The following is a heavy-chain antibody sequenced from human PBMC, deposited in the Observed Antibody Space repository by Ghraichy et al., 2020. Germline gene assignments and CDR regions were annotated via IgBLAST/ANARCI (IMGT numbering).Heavy chain of an antibody. Sequence: ASVKVSCKASGYTFTSYAMHWVRQAPGQRLEWMGWINAGNGNTKYSQKFQGRVTITRDTSASTAYMELSSLRSEDTAVYYCARDIGGHDFWSAEFGWFDPWGQGTLVTVSS. V-gene: IGHV1-3*01. CDR3: ARDIGGHDFWSAEFGWFDP. J-gene: IGHJ5*02. D-gene: IGHD3-3*01. CDR2: INAGNGNT. CDR1: GYTFTSYA.